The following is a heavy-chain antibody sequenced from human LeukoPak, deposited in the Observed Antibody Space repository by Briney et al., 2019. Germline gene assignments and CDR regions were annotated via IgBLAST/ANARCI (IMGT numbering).Heavy chain of an antibody. CDR3: TTGFRDGSGSYYNYFDY. V-gene: IGHV3-15*01. CDR1: GYTFSNAW. CDR2: IKSKNDGGTK. Sequence: PGGSLRLSCAASGYTFSNAWMSWVRQAPGKGLEGVGRIKSKNDGGTKDYAVPVKGRFTISRDDSKNTLYLQMNSLKTEDTAVYYCTTGFRDGSGSYYNYFDYWGQGTLVTVSS. D-gene: IGHD3-10*01. J-gene: IGHJ4*02.